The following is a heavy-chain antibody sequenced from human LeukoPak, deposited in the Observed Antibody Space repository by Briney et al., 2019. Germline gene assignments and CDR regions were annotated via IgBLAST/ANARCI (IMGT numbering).Heavy chain of an antibody. J-gene: IGHJ4*02. Sequence: GGSLRLSCAGSGFTFSYYWMHWVRQAPGKGLVWVSRSNTDGSDTTYADSVKGRFTISRDSAKSVLYLQMNSLRAEDTGVYYRARSGSSPNDYWGQGTLVTVSS. D-gene: IGHD1-14*01. CDR1: GFTFSYYW. CDR2: SNTDGSDT. CDR3: ARSGSSPNDY. V-gene: IGHV3-74*01.